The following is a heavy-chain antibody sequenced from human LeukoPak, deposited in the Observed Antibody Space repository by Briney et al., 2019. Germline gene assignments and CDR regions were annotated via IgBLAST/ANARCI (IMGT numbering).Heavy chain of an antibody. CDR2: INPNGGGT. J-gene: IGHJ4*02. D-gene: IGHD1-26*01. V-gene: IGHV1-2*02. CDR3: AITLGPTTSDY. CDR1: GYTFTGYY. Sequence: ASVKVSCKASGYTFTGYYMHWVRQAPGQGLEWMGWINPNGGGTNYAQKFQGRVTLTRDTSISTAYMYLSRLRSDDTAAYYCAITLGPTTSDYWGQGTLVTVSS.